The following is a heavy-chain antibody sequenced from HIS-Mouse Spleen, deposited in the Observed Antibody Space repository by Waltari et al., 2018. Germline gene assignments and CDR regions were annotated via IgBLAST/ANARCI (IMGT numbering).Heavy chain of an antibody. Sequence: QVQLVESGRGVVQPGRSLRLSCAASGFTFSSYGMHWVRQAPGKGLEWGAVISYDGSNKYYADSVKGRFTISRDNSKNTLYLQMNSLRAEDTAVYYCAKDKHHAFDYWGQGTLVTVSS. J-gene: IGHJ4*02. CDR2: ISYDGSNK. V-gene: IGHV3-30*18. CDR3: AKDKHHAFDY. CDR1: GFTFSSYG.